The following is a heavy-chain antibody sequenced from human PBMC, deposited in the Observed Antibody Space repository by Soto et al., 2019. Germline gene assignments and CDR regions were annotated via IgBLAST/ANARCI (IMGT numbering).Heavy chain of an antibody. CDR1: GFTFDDYA. J-gene: IGHJ6*02. CDR3: AKDNSSTLYYYYGMDV. CDR2: ISWNSGSI. D-gene: IGHD6-6*01. V-gene: IGHV3-9*01. Sequence: GGSLRLSCAASGFTFDDYAMHWVRQAPGKGLEWVSGISWNSGSIGYADSVKGRFTISRDNAKNPLYLQMNSLRAEDTALYYCAKDNSSTLYYYYGMDVWGQGTTVTVSS.